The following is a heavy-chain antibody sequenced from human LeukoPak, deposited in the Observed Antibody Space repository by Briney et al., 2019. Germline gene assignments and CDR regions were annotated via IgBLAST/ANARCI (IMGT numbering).Heavy chain of an antibody. D-gene: IGHD3-3*01. V-gene: IGHV3-21*01. CDR1: GFTFSSYS. CDR2: ISSSSSYI. J-gene: IGHJ6*02. CDR3: AVLVWFRYGMDV. Sequence: GGSLRLSCAASGFTFSSYSMNWVRQAPGKGLEWVSSISSSSSYIYYADSVKGRFTISRDNAKNSLYLQMNSLRAEDTAVYYCAVLVWFRYGMDVWGQGTTVTVSS.